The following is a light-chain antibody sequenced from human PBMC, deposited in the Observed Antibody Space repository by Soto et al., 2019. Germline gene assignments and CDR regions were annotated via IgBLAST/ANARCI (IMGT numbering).Light chain of an antibody. Sequence: EVVLTQSPGTLSLSPGERATLSCRASQSVSSNYLAWYQQKPGQAPRLLIYGASSRATGIPDRFSGSGSGIDFTLTISRLEPEDFAVYYCHQYGSSPKTFGQGTKVEIK. CDR2: GAS. J-gene: IGKJ1*01. CDR3: HQYGSSPKT. CDR1: QSVSSNY. V-gene: IGKV3-20*01.